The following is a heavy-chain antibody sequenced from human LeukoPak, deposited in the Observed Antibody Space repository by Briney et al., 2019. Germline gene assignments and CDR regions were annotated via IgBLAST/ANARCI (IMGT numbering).Heavy chain of an antibody. CDR2: ISSSSSYT. J-gene: IGHJ6*04. CDR3: ARDRSYCSGGSCYPPHYGMDV. D-gene: IGHD2-15*01. V-gene: IGHV3-21*01. Sequence: GGSLRLSCAASGFTFSSYSMNWVRQAPGKGLEWVSSISSSSSYTYYADSVKGRFTISRDNAKNSLYLQMNSLRAEDTAVYYCARDRSYCSGGSCYPPHYGMDVWGKGTTVTVSS. CDR1: GFTFSSYS.